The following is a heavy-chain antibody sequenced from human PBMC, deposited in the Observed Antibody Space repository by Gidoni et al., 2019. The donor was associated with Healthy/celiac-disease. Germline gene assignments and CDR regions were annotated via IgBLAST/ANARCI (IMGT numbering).Heavy chain of an antibody. D-gene: IGHD1-26*01. CDR3: ARRPNSGSYPFDY. J-gene: IGHJ4*02. Sequence: EVQLFQSGAEVNKPGEYMKISCKGSGYSFTSYWLGWVRQMPGKGLEWRCIIYPGDSDTRYRPSFQGQVTISADKSISTAYLQWSSLKASDTAMYYCARRPNSGSYPFDYWGQGTLVTVSS. V-gene: IGHV5-51*01. CDR2: IYPGDSDT. CDR1: GYSFTSYW.